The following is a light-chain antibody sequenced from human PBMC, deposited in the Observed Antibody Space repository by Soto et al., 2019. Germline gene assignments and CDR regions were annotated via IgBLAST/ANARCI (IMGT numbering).Light chain of an antibody. CDR2: AAS. J-gene: IGKJ2*01. V-gene: IGKV4-1*01. CDR3: QQYYSFPYT. Sequence: DIVMTQSPDSLAVSLGERATINCKSSRSILYSSNYKNYLAWYQQKPGKAPELLIYAASTLQSGVPSRFSGSGSGTDFTLTISCLQSEDFATYYCQQYYSFPYTFGQGTKVDIK. CDR1: RSILYSSNYKNY.